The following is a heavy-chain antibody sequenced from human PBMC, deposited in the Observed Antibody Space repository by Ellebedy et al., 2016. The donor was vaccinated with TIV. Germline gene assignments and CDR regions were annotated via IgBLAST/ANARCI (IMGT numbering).Heavy chain of an antibody. CDR1: GYSFTNSW. CDR3: VRLDTSYFEY. V-gene: IGHV5-51*01. J-gene: IGHJ4*02. Sequence: GESLKISCKGSGYSFTNSWIGWVRQMPGKGLEWMGIIYPGNSDTTYSPSSQGQVTISADKSISTAYLQWSSLRASDTALYYCVRLDTSYFEYWGQGTLVTVSS. CDR2: IYPGNSDT. D-gene: IGHD2-2*01.